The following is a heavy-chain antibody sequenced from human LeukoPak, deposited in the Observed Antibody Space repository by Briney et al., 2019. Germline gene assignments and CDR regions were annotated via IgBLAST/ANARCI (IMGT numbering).Heavy chain of an antibody. V-gene: IGHV4-59*01. D-gene: IGHD6-13*01. J-gene: IGHJ4*02. Sequence: PSETLSLTCTVSGGSISSYYWSWIRQPPGKGLEWIGYIYYSGSTNYNPSLKSRVTISVDTSKNQFSLKLSSVTAADTAVYYCARVNRGSWYRLDYWGQGTLVTVSS. CDR3: ARVNRGSWYRLDY. CDR1: GGSISSYY. CDR2: IYYSGST.